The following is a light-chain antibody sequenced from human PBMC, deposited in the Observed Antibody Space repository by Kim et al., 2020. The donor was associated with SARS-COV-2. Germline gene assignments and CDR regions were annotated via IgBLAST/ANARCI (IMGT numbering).Light chain of an antibody. CDR1: QDIGND. J-gene: IGKJ5*01. V-gene: IGKV1-17*01. Sequence: ASIGERGLITCRASQDIGNDLGWYQQSPGRAPKRLIYGASSLQSGVPSRFSGSGSGTEFTLTISSLQPEDFAIYFCLQHNNYPITFGQGTRLEIK. CDR2: GAS. CDR3: LQHNNYPIT.